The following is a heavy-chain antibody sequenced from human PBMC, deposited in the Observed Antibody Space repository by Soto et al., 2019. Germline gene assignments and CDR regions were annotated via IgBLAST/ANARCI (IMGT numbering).Heavy chain of an antibody. CDR3: ARVPSP. Sequence: PSETLSLTCAVSGGSISSGGYYWSWIRQHPGKGLEWIGYIYHSGSPYYNPSLKSRVTISVDRSKNQFSLKLSSVTAADTAVYDCARVPSPWGQGTLVTVSS. J-gene: IGHJ5*02. CDR2: IYHSGSP. CDR1: GGSISSGGYY. V-gene: IGHV4-30-2*01.